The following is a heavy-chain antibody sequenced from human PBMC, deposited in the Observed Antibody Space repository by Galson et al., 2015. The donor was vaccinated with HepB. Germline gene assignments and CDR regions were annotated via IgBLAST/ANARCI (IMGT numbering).Heavy chain of an antibody. Sequence: SLRLSCAVSGFTFSSYAMSWVRQAPGKGLEWVSGISGNGGRTYYADSVKGRFAISRDNSKNTLYLQMNSLRAEDTAVYYCAKDRNYDFWGGYFDYWGQGTLVTVSS. D-gene: IGHD3-3*01. V-gene: IGHV3-23*01. CDR2: ISGNGGRT. J-gene: IGHJ4*02. CDR1: GFTFSSYA. CDR3: AKDRNYDFWGGYFDY.